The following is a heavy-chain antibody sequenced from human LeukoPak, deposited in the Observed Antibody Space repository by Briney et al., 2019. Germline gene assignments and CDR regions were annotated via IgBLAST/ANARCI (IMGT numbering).Heavy chain of an antibody. CDR3: ARQTAVAVSFDY. D-gene: IGHD6-19*01. J-gene: IGHJ4*02. Sequence: SETLSLTCTVSGGSISSSSSYWGWIRQPAGKGLEWIGSIYYSGSTYYNPSLKSRVTISVDTSKNQFSLKLSSVTAADTAVYYCARQTAVAVSFDYWGQGTLVTVSS. CDR2: IYYSGST. CDR1: GGSISSSSSY. V-gene: IGHV4-39*01.